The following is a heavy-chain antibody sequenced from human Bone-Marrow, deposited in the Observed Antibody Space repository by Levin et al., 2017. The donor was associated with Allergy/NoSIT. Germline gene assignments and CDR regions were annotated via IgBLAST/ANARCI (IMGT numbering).Heavy chain of an antibody. CDR1: GFTFSSNG. Sequence: GESLKISCAASGFTFSSNGMHWVRQAPGKGLEWVAVIYYDGSYKYYADSVKGRFTISRDNSKDTLYLHMNILRAEATAVYYCALAGYSSTLLPYYLDSWGLGTLVTVSS. CDR2: IYYDGSYK. J-gene: IGHJ4*02. V-gene: IGHV3-33*01. D-gene: IGHD6-13*01. CDR3: ALAGYSSTLLPYYLDS.